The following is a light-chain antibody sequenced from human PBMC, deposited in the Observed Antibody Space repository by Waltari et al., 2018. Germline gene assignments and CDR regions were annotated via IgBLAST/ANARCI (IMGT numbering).Light chain of an antibody. CDR3: QQYGSSIMYT. Sequence: VLTQSPGTLSLSPGARATPSCRAIPRLTKNYLAWYQQKPGQAPRLLIYGASSRAAGIPDRFSGSGSGTDFTLTISRLEPEDFAVYYCQQYGSSIMYTFGQGTKLEIK. J-gene: IGKJ2*01. CDR2: GAS. CDR1: PRLTKNY. V-gene: IGKV3-20*01.